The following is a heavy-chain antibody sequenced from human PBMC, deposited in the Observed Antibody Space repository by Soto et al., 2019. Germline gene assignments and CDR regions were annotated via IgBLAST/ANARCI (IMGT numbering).Heavy chain of an antibody. J-gene: IGHJ3*02. Sequence: EVQLVESGGGLVQPGGSLRLSCAASGFTFSSHWMHWVRQAPGKGLVWVSRISSDGSSTAHADSVKGRLTISRDNAENTLDLQMNSLRAEDTAVYYCARGTSAWRNGLDIWGQGTMVTVSS. D-gene: IGHD6-19*01. CDR2: ISSDGSST. CDR3: ARGTSAWRNGLDI. V-gene: IGHV3-74*01. CDR1: GFTFSSHW.